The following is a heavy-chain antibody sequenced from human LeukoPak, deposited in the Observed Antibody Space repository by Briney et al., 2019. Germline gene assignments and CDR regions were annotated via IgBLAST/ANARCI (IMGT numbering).Heavy chain of an antibody. D-gene: IGHD3-10*01. CDR3: ARDLRSTMVRGVIAYYYYYMDV. CDR1: GGTFSSYA. V-gene: IGHV1-69*01. J-gene: IGHJ6*03. Sequence: SVKVSCKASGGTFSSYAISWVRQAPGQGLEWMGGIIPIFGTANYAQKFQGRVTIAADESTSTAYMELSSLRSEDTAVYYCARDLRSTMVRGVIAYYYYYMDVWGKGTTVTVSS. CDR2: IIPIFGTA.